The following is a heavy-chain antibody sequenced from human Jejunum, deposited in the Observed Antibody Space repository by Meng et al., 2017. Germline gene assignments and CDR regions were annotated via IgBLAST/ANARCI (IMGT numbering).Heavy chain of an antibody. V-gene: IGHV4-34*01. CDR3: ARRLPYFDTGFYDF. CDR2: INHSGST. J-gene: IGHJ4*02. CDR1: GASFSGYK. D-gene: IGHD3-9*01. Sequence: QVQIQQLGAGFLRPSETLSLTCAVYGASFSGYKWNWIRQPPGKGLEWIGEINHSGSTTYNPSLKSRVTMSVDTSKNQFSLKVDSVSAADTAVYYCARRLPYFDTGFYDFWGQGTLVTVSS.